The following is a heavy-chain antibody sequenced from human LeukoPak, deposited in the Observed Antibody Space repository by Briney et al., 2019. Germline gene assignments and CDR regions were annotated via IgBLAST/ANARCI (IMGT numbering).Heavy chain of an antibody. CDR3: ARHMTTANNWFDP. Sequence: ASVKVSRKASGYTFTGYYMHWVRQAPGQGLEWMGWINPNSGGTNYEQKFQGRVIMTRDTSISTAYMELSRLRFDDTAVYYCARHMTTANNWFDPWGQGTLVTVSS. CDR1: GYTFTGYY. J-gene: IGHJ5*02. D-gene: IGHD4-17*01. CDR2: INPNSGGT. V-gene: IGHV1-2*02.